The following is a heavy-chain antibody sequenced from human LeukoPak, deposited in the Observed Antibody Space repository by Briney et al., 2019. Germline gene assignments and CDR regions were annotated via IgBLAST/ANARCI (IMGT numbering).Heavy chain of an antibody. CDR1: GFTFSSYG. CDR3: AREGEVAVTAILDYYYGMDV. D-gene: IGHD2-21*02. CDR2: ISNSSSTI. J-gene: IGHJ6*02. V-gene: IGHV3-48*01. Sequence: PGGSLRLSCAASGFTFSSYGMHWVRQAPGKGLEWVSYISNSSSTIYYADSVKGRFTISRDNAKNSLYLQMNSLRAEDTAVYYCAREGEVAVTAILDYYYGMDVWGQGTTVTVSS.